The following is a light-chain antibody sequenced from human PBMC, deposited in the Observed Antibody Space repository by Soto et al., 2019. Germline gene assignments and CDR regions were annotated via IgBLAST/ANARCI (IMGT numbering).Light chain of an antibody. CDR2: RDF. V-gene: IGLV3-9*01. CDR1: KIGSKN. Sequence: YELTQPLSVSVALGQTARITCGGNKIGSKNVQWYQQKPGQAPVLVIYRDFNRPSGIPERFSGSNSGNTATLTISRAQAGDEADYYCQVWDSSAVFGTGTKVTVL. CDR3: QVWDSSAV. J-gene: IGLJ1*01.